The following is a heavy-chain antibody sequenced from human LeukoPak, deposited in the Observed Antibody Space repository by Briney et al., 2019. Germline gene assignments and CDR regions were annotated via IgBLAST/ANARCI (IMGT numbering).Heavy chain of an antibody. CDR2: IYYSGST. J-gene: IGHJ4*02. V-gene: IGHV4-59*01. Sequence: SETLSLTCTVSGGSISSYYWSWIWQPPGKGLEWIGYIYYSGSTNYNPSLKSRVTISVDTSKNQFSLKLSSVTAADTAVYYCARGFPTVTHFDYWGQGTPVTVSS. CDR3: ARGFPTVTHFDY. D-gene: IGHD4-17*01. CDR1: GGSISSYY.